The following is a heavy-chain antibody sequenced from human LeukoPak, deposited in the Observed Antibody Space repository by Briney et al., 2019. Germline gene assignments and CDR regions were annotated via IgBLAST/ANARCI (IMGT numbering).Heavy chain of an antibody. J-gene: IGHJ4*02. Sequence: TGGSLRLSCAASGFTVSSNYMSWVRKAPGKGLEWVSVIYSGGSTYYADSVKGRFTISRDNSKNTLYLQMNSLRAEDTAVYYCASSKAYYGSGINRDMGYWGQGTLVTVS. CDR2: IYSGGST. CDR1: GFTVSSNY. CDR3: ASSKAYYGSGINRDMGY. D-gene: IGHD3-10*01. V-gene: IGHV3-66*01.